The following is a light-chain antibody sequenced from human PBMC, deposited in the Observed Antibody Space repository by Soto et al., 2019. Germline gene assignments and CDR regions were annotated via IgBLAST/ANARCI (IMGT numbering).Light chain of an antibody. CDR2: NVI. V-gene: IGLV2-11*01. CDR3: CSYAGSYTDV. CDR1: SSDVGGYNF. Sequence: QSVLTQPRSVSGYPGQSVTISCTGTSSDVGGYNFVSWYQHHPGKAPKLIIYNVIQRPSGVPDRFSASKSDNTASLTISGLQAEDEADYYCCSYAGSYTDVFGTGTKVTVL. J-gene: IGLJ1*01.